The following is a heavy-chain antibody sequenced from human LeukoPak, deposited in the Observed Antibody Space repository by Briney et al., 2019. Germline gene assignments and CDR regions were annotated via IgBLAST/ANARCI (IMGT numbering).Heavy chain of an antibody. Sequence: SETLSLTCIVSGGSIRSYDWSWIRQPPGKGLEWIGYISYTGSTNYNPSLKSRVTMSGDTPKNQFSLKLSSVTAADTAVYYCASLTNPYYYDSSGPFDYWGQGTLVTVSS. V-gene: IGHV4-59*01. J-gene: IGHJ4*02. CDR2: ISYTGST. CDR1: GGSIRSYD. D-gene: IGHD3-22*01. CDR3: ASLTNPYYYDSSGPFDY.